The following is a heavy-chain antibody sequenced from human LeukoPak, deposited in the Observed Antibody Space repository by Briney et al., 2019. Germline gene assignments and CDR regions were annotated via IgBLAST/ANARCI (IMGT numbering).Heavy chain of an antibody. CDR3: ARAPNSGYSYRSGMYYYYGMDV. Sequence: PSETLSLTCAVYGGSSSGYYWSWIRQPPGKGLEWIGEINHSGSTNYNPSLKSRVTISVDTSKNQFSLKLSSVTAADTAVYYCARAPNSGYSYRSGMYYYYGMDVWGKGTTVTVSS. CDR2: INHSGST. J-gene: IGHJ6*04. V-gene: IGHV4-34*01. CDR1: GGSSSGYY. D-gene: IGHD5-18*01.